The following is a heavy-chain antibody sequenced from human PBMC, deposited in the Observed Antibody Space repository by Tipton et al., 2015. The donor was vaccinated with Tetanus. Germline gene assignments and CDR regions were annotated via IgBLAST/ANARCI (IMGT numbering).Heavy chain of an antibody. CDR3: ARDPAVLRFLEWLPDWYFTL. CDR1: GGSISSGGYY. CDR2: IYHRGST. Sequence: TLSLTCTVSGGSISSGGYYWTWIRQHPGKGLEWIGNIYHRGSTYYNPSLKSRVTISVDTSKNQFSLKRSSVTAADTAVYYCARDPAVLRFLEWLPDWYFTLWGRGTLVTVSS. J-gene: IGHJ2*01. V-gene: IGHV4-31*03. D-gene: IGHD3-3*01.